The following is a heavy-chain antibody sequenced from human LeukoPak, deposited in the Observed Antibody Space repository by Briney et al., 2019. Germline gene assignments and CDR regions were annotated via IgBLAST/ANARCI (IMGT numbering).Heavy chain of an antibody. CDR1: GFTVSSNY. Sequence: GGSLRLSCAASGFTVSSNYMNWVRQAPGKGLEWVSVIYGGGSTYYPDSVKGRFTISRDNSKNTLYLQMNSLRAEDTAVYYCARSPRSGYSYYFDYWGQGTLVTVSS. CDR3: ARSPRSGYSYYFDY. D-gene: IGHD3-3*01. J-gene: IGHJ4*02. CDR2: IYGGGST. V-gene: IGHV3-53*01.